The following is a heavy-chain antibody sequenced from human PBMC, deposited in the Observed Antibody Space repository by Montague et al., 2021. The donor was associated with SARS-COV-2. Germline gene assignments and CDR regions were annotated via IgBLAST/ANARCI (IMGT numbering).Heavy chain of an antibody. D-gene: IGHD3-16*01. Sequence: SETLSLTCDVYGGSFSRYCWSWIRQPPGRGPELIGHISPTGSTRYNPSLDSRVTISLDTSKSRLSLELTSVTVADTSIYFCVGAPNEYYFDYWGQGTPVSVSS. V-gene: IGHV4-34*01. J-gene: IGHJ4*02. CDR1: GGSFSRYC. CDR3: VGAPNEYYFDY. CDR2: ISPTGST.